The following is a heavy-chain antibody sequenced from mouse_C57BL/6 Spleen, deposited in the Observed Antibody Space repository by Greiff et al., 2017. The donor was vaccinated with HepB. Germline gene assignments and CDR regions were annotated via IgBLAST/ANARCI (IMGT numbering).Heavy chain of an antibody. D-gene: IGHD2-5*01. V-gene: IGHV1-59*01. Sequence: QVHVKQPGAELVRPGTSVKLSCKASGYTFTSYWMHWVKQRPGQGLEWIGVIDPSDSYTNYNQKFKGKATLTVDTSSSTAYMQLSSLTSEDSAVYYCARGYYSNSIDYWGQGTTLTVSS. CDR1: GYTFTSYW. CDR3: ARGYYSNSIDY. J-gene: IGHJ2*01. CDR2: IDPSDSYT.